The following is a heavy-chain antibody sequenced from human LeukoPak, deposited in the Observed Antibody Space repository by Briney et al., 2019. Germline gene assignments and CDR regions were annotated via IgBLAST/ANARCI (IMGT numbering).Heavy chain of an antibody. D-gene: IGHD2-2*02. CDR3: ARCTSTSCYNFDY. CDR1: GGSINSGSYY. CDR2: IYSTGST. V-gene: IGHV4-61*09. J-gene: IGHJ4*02. Sequence: QASETLSLTCTVSGGSINSGSYYWNWIRQSAGKGLEWIGHIYSTGSTNCNPSLKSRVTISLDTSKNQFSLELNSVTAADTAVYYCARCTSTSCYNFDYWGQGTLVTVSS.